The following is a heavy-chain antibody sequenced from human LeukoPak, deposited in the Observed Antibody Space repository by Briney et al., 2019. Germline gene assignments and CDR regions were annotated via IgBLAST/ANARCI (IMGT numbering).Heavy chain of an antibody. J-gene: IGHJ4*02. CDR1: GYTFTSYD. CDR3: ARRDGYNYVDY. Sequence: ASVKVSCKASGYTFTSYDVNWVRQATGQGLEWMGWMNPNSGNTGYAQKFQGRVTITRNTSISTAYMELSSLRSEDTAVYYCARRDGYNYVDYWGQGTLVTVSS. V-gene: IGHV1-8*03. D-gene: IGHD5-24*01. CDR2: MNPNSGNT.